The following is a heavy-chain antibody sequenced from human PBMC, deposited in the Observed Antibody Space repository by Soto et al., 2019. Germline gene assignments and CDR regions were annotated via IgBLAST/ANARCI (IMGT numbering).Heavy chain of an antibody. V-gene: IGHV3-30*03. Sequence: GGSLRLSCAASEFNFRGYAMHWVRQAPGKGLDWVALISYDGSDTYYIDSVKGRFTISRDNSNSTLYLQMNDLRVEETAVYYWARVKVVTATDFWGQGTLVTVSS. CDR1: EFNFRGYA. J-gene: IGHJ4*02. CDR2: ISYDGSDT. D-gene: IGHD2-21*02. CDR3: ARVKVVTATDF.